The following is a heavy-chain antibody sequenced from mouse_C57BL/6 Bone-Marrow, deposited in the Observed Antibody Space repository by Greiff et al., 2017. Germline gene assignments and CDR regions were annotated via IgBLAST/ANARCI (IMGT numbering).Heavy chain of an antibody. CDR3: ARQGGYYEDWEDY. CDR2: IDPSDSET. D-gene: IGHD2-3*01. V-gene: IGHV1-52*01. CDR1: GYTFTSYW. J-gene: IGHJ2*01. Sequence: QVHVKQPGAELVRPGSSVKLSCKASGYTFTSYWMHWVKQRPIQGLEWIGNIDPSDSETHYNQKFKDKATLTVDKSSSTAYMQLSSLTSEDSAVYYCARQGGYYEDWEDYWGQGTTLTVSS.